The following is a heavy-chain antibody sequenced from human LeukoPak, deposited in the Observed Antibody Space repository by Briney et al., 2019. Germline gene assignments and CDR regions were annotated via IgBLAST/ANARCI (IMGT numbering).Heavy chain of an antibody. CDR3: ARDFQYYYDSSGYPTRDDAFDI. D-gene: IGHD3-22*01. V-gene: IGHV3-30*03. CDR2: ISHDGSHS. CDR1: GFTFGNHG. Sequence: GKSLRLSCVASGFTFGNHGMHWVRQAPGKGLEWVAVISHDGSHSYYADSVKGRFTISRDNAKNSLYLQMNSLRAEDTAVYYRARDFQYYYDSSGYPTRDDAFDIWGQGTMVTVSS. J-gene: IGHJ3*02.